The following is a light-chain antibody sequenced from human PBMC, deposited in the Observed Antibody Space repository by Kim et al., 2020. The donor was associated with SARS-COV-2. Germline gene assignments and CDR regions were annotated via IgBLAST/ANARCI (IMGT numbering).Light chain of an antibody. CDR1: QTVTDRY. CDR2: GAS. J-gene: IGKJ2*01. Sequence: SPGESATLACRASQTVTDRYLAWYQQKPGQAPRLLIYGASSRATAIPDRFSGSGSGTDFTLTISRLEPEDFAVYYCQQYGRSLPYTFGQGTKLEI. CDR3: QQYGRSLPYT. V-gene: IGKV3-20*01.